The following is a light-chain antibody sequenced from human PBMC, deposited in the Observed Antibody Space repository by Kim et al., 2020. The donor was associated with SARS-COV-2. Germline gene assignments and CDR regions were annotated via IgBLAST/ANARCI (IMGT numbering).Light chain of an antibody. V-gene: IGLV3-21*04. Sequence: PGKTARITCGGNNIGSKSVHWYQQKPGQAPVLVIYYDSDRPSGIPERFSGSNSGNTVTLTISRVEAGDEADYYCQVWDSSSDHPRVFGGGTQLTVL. CDR3: QVWDSSSDHPRV. CDR1: NIGSKS. CDR2: YDS. J-gene: IGLJ2*01.